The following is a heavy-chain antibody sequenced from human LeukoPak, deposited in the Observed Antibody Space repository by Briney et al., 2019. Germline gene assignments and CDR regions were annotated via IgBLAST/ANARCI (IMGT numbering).Heavy chain of an antibody. CDR3: ANPRYDSSGYYYVD. CDR2: INGGSGYT. Sequence: ASVTVSCKASGYTFTDYTMHWLRQAPGQRLDWMGWINGGSGYTKYSPEFQGRVTITRDTSASTAYMELSSLRSEDTAVYYCANPRYDSSGYYYVDWGQGTLVTVSS. J-gene: IGHJ4*02. CDR1: GYTFTDYT. V-gene: IGHV1-3*01. D-gene: IGHD3-22*01.